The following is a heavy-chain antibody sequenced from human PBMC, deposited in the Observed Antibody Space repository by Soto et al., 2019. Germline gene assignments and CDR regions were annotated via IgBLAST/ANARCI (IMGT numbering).Heavy chain of an antibody. CDR1: GFTFSSYA. J-gene: IGHJ4*02. V-gene: IGHV3-23*01. Sequence: EVQLLESGGGLVQPGGSLRLSCAASGFTFSSYAMSWVRQAPGKGLEWVSAISGSGGSTYYADSVKGRFTISRDNSKNTLYLQMNSLRAEDTPVDYCAKDPYHGQRWLPQPGASDSWGQGTLVTVSS. D-gene: IGHD7-27*01. CDR3: AKDPYHGQRWLPQPGASDS. CDR2: ISGSGGST.